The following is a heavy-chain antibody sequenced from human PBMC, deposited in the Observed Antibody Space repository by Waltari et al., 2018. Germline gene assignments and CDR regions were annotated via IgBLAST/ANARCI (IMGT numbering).Heavy chain of an antibody. D-gene: IGHD1-26*01. CDR3: ARFSGSYSWFDP. V-gene: IGHV4-39*01. J-gene: IGHJ5*02. Sequence: QLQLQESGPGLVKPSETLSLTCTVSGGSISSSSYYWGWLRQPPGKGLEWIGSIYYSGSTYYNPSLKSRVTISVDTSKNQFSLKLSSVTAADTAVYYCARFSGSYSWFDPWGQGTLVTVSS. CDR1: GGSISSSSYY. CDR2: IYYSGST.